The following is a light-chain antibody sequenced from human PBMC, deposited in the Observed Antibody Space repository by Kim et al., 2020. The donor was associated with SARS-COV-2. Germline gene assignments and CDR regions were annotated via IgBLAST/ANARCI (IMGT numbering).Light chain of an antibody. CDR3: QVWDRSSGPWV. V-gene: IGLV3-21*04. J-gene: IGLJ3*02. Sequence: AVGKAHRATCAGYNVGRRGEYSYQQKPRPAPVLVLYYYSDRPSAIPKPFCVSNSGNADTLTISRGEAGDKADYYCQVWDRSSGPWVFGGGTKLTVL. CDR2: YYS. CDR1: NVGRRG.